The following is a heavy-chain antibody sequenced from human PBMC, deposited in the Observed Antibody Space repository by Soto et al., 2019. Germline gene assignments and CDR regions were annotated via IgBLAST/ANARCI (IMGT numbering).Heavy chain of an antibody. J-gene: IGHJ5*02. CDR2: INHSGST. Sequence: PSETLSLTCAVYGGSFSGYYWSWIRQPPGKGLEWIGEINHSGSTNYNPSLKSRVTISVDTSKNQFSLKLSSVTAADTAVYYCARRALGYYDILRSLNWFDPWGQGTLVTVSS. CDR1: GGSFSGYY. V-gene: IGHV4-34*01. CDR3: ARRALGYYDILRSLNWFDP. D-gene: IGHD3-9*01.